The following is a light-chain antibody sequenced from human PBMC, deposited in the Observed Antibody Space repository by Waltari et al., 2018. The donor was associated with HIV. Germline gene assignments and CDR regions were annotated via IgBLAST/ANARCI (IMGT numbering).Light chain of an antibody. Sequence: QSVLTQPPSVSGAPAQRVTISCPGTSPNTGAGYALHWYQHLPGTAPKPLIYGNSNRPSGVPDRFSGSKSGTSASLAITGLQAEDESDYYCQSYDSSLSVVVFGGGTKLTVL. J-gene: IGLJ2*01. CDR2: GNS. CDR1: SPNTGAGYA. CDR3: QSYDSSLSVVV. V-gene: IGLV1-40*01.